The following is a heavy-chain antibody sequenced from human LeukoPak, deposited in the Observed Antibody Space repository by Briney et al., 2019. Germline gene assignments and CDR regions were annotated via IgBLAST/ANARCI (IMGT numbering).Heavy chain of an antibody. CDR3: AKCRYQLPARI. Sequence: GGSLRLSCAASGFTFSSYWMSWVRQAPGKGLEWVANIKQDGSEKYYVDSVKGRFTISRDNSKNTLYLQMNSLRAEDTAVYYCAKCRYQLPARIWGQGTMVTVSS. CDR2: IKQDGSEK. CDR1: GFTFSSYW. J-gene: IGHJ3*02. V-gene: IGHV3-7*03. D-gene: IGHD2-2*01.